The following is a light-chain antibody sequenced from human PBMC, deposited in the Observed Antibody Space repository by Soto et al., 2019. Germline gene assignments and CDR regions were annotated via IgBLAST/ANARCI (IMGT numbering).Light chain of an antibody. CDR3: QHYNSYPLT. V-gene: IGKV1-5*03. Sequence: DIQMTQSPSTLSASVGDRVIITCRASQSISSWLAWYQQKPGKAPKVLIYKASSLESGVPSRFSGSGSRTEFTLTISSLQPDDFATYYCQHYNSYPLTFGGGTKVEIK. CDR1: QSISSW. J-gene: IGKJ4*01. CDR2: KAS.